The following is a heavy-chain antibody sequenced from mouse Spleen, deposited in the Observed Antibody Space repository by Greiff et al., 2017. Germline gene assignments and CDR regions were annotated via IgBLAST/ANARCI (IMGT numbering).Heavy chain of an antibody. Sequence: VQLQQSGAELVRPGTSVKVSCKASGYAFTNYLIEWVKQRPGQGLEWIGVINPGSGGTNYNEKFKGKATLTADKSSSTAYMQLSSLTSEDSAVYFCAREYYGSSYRYFDVWGAGTTVTVSS. CDR3: AREYYGSSYRYFDV. J-gene: IGHJ1*01. D-gene: IGHD1-1*01. CDR2: INPGSGGT. V-gene: IGHV1-54*01. CDR1: GYAFTNYL.